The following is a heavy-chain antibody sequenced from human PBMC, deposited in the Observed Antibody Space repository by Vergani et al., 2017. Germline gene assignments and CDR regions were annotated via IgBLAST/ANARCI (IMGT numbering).Heavy chain of an antibody. CDR1: GFTFSSYA. D-gene: IGHD2-2*01. Sequence: QVQLVESGGGVVQPGRSLRLSCAASGFTFSSYAMHWVRQAPGKGLEWVAVISYDGSNKYYADSVKGPFTISRDNSKNTLYLQMNSLRAEDTAVYYCARVRAPSRYCSSTSCYFRYYYMDVCGKGTTVTVSS. CDR3: ARVRAPSRYCSSTSCYFRYYYMDV. V-gene: IGHV3-30-3*01. CDR2: ISYDGSNK. J-gene: IGHJ6*03.